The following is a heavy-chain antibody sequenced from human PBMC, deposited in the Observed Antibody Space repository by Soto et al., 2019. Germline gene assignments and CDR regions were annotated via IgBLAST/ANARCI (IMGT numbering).Heavy chain of an antibody. CDR3: ASSYDYVWDPPGGWFDP. CDR2: IIPIFGTA. V-gene: IGHV1-69*13. J-gene: IGHJ5*02. D-gene: IGHD3-16*01. CDR1: GGTFSSYA. Sequence: SVKVSCKASGGTFSSYAISWVRQAPGQGLEWMGGIIPIFGTANYAHKFQGRVTITADESTSTAYMELSSLRSEDTAVYYCASSYDYVWDPPGGWFDPWGQGTLVTVSS.